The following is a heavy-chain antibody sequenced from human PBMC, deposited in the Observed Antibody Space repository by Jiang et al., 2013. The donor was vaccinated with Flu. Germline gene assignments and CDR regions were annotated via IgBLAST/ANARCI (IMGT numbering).Heavy chain of an antibody. D-gene: IGHD2-15*01. J-gene: IGHJ6*02. V-gene: IGHV1-18*01. CDR3: ARTLYCSGGSCHLYYYYYGMDV. CDR1: GYTLPAMV. Sequence: GAEVKKPGASVKVSCKASGYTLPAMVSAGCDRPLDKGLSGWDGSALTMVTQTMHRSSRAESPMTTDTSTSTAYMELRSLRSDDAAVYYCARTLYCSGGSCHLYYYYYGMDVWGQGTTVTVSS. CDR2: SALTMVT.